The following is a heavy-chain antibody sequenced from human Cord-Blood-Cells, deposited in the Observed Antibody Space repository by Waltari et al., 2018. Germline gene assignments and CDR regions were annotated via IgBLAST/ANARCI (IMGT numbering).Heavy chain of an antibody. Sequence: QVQLVQSGAEVKKPGASVKVSCKDSGYTFTGSYMDWVRQAPGQGLEWMRWSNPNSGGTTYEQKFQGMVTMTRDTSISTAYMELSRLRSDDTTVYCCASPVQCLGGPFDYWGQGTLVTVSS. CDR2: SNPNSGGT. CDR1: GYTFTGSY. V-gene: IGHV1-2*02. J-gene: IGHJ4*02. D-gene: IGHD6-19*01. CDR3: ASPVQCLGGPFDY.